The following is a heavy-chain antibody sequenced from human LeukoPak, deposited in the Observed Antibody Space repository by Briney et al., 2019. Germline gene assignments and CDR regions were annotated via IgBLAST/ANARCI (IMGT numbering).Heavy chain of an antibody. CDR2: ISYDGSNK. V-gene: IGHV3-30*18. CDR1: GFTFSSYG. J-gene: IGHJ4*02. CDR3: AKVGRATGREIDY. Sequence: SGGSLRLSCAASGFTFSSYGMHWVRQAPGKGLEWVAVISYDGSNKYYADSVKGRFTISRDNSKNTLYLQMNSLRAEDTAVYYCAKVGRATGREIDYWGQGTLVTVSS. D-gene: IGHD1-26*01.